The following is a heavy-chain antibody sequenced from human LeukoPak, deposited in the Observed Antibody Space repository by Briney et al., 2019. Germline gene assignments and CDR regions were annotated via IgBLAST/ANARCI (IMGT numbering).Heavy chain of an antibody. J-gene: IGHJ5*02. D-gene: IGHD7-27*01. CDR3: ARHGTGASNWFDP. CDR2: IYPGDSDT. Sequence: GESLKISCKGSGYSFTSHWIAWVRQMPGKGLEWMGIIYPGDSDTRYSPSFQGQVTISADKSISTAYLQWNSLKASDTAMYYCARHGTGASNWFDPWGQGTLVTVSS. V-gene: IGHV5-51*01. CDR1: GYSFTSHW.